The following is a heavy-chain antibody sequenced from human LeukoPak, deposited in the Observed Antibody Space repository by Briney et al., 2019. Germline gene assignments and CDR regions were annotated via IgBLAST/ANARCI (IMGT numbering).Heavy chain of an antibody. CDR3: ARVSYYDSSGRYYYYGMDV. CDR1: GGSISSYY. D-gene: IGHD3-22*01. J-gene: IGHJ6*02. CDR2: IYYSGST. Sequence: SETLSLTCTVSGGSISSYYWSWIRQPPGKGLEWIGYIYYSGSTNYNPSLKSRVTISVDTSKNQFSLKLSSVTAADTAVYYCARVSYYDSSGRYYYYGMDVWGQGTTVTVSS. V-gene: IGHV4-59*01.